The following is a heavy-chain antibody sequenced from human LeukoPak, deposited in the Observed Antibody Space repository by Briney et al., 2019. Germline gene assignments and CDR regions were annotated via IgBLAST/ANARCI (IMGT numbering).Heavy chain of an antibody. CDR1: GGSISSSSYY. D-gene: IGHD6-25*01. Sequence: SETLSLTCTVSGGSISSSSYYWGWIRQPPGKGLEWIGSIYYSGSTYYNPSPKSRVTISVDTSKNQFSLKLSSVTAADTAVYYCAIPAARNYGMDVWGQGTTVTVSS. J-gene: IGHJ6*02. CDR3: AIPAARNYGMDV. V-gene: IGHV4-39*01. CDR2: IYYSGST.